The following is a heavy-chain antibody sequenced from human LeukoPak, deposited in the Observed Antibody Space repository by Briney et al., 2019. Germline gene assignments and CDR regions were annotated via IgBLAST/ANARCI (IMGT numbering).Heavy chain of an antibody. CDR2: INPNSGGT. Sequence: ASVKVSCKASGYTFTGYYMHWVRQAPGQGLEWMGWINPNSGGTNYAQKFQGRVTMTRDTSISTAYMELSRLRSDDTAVYYCARGERSGSYYYYYYMDVWGKGTTVTVSS. J-gene: IGHJ6*03. CDR3: ARGERSGSYYYYYYMDV. CDR1: GYTFTGYY. V-gene: IGHV1-2*02. D-gene: IGHD1-26*01.